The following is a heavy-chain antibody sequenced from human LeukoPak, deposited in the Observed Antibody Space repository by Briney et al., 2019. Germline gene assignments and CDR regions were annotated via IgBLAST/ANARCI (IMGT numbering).Heavy chain of an antibody. Sequence: SETLSLTCNVPVGSISTSNYHWVWVRHPPGKGLEWIGNIFYSGSHYYRPSLKSRVTISLDTSKHLFSLTLYSVTSAHAAVFYCAKSNGYGLVDIWGQGTMVTVYS. CDR3: AKSNGYGLVDI. J-gene: IGHJ3*02. CDR1: VGSISTSNYH. V-gene: IGHV4-39*07. D-gene: IGHD3-10*01. CDR2: IFYSGSH.